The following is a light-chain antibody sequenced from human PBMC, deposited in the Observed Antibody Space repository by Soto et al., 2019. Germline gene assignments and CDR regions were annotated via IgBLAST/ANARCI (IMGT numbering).Light chain of an antibody. Sequence: EIVLTQSPATLSLSPGERATLSCRASQSVSNYLAWYQQKPGQAPRLLIYDASNRATGIPARFSGSGSGTDFTLTIISLEPEDFAVYYCQQRSNWPPLTFGGGTKVEIK. V-gene: IGKV3-11*01. J-gene: IGKJ4*01. CDR1: QSVSNY. CDR3: QQRSNWPPLT. CDR2: DAS.